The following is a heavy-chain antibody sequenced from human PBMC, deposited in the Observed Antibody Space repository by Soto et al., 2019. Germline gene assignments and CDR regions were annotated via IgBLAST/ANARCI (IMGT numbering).Heavy chain of an antibody. D-gene: IGHD6-19*01. CDR1: GYTFTSYG. Sequence: QVQLVQSGAEVKKPGASVKVSCKASGYTFTSYGISWVRQAPGQGLEWMGWISAYNGNTNYAQKLQGRVTMTTDTSTSTAYIELRRLRSDDTAVYYCARDRHSSGWYFRALDYWGQGTLVTVSS. V-gene: IGHV1-18*01. CDR3: ARDRHSSGWYFRALDY. CDR2: ISAYNGNT. J-gene: IGHJ4*02.